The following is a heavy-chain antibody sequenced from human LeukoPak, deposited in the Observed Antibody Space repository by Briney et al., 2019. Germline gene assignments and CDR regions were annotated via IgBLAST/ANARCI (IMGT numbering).Heavy chain of an antibody. V-gene: IGHV4-4*07. J-gene: IGHJ4*02. CDR3: ARDFGRLGSSSWYYFDY. CDR2: IYTSGST. D-gene: IGHD6-13*01. Sequence: PSETLSLTCTVSGGSISSYYWSWIRQPAGKGLEWIGRIYTSGSTNYNPSLKSRVTMSVDTSKNQFSLKLSSVTAADTAVYYCARDFGRLGSSSWYYFDYWGQGTLVTVSS. CDR1: GGSISSYY.